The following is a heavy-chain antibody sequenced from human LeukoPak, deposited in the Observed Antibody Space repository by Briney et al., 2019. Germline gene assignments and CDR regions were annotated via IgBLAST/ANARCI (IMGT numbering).Heavy chain of an antibody. D-gene: IGHD2-15*01. Sequence: GGSLRLSCAASGFTFGSYWMSWVRQAPGKGLEWVANIKQDGSEKYYVDSVKGRFTISRDNAKNSLYLQMNSLRAEDTAVYYCARAVGYCSGGSCYSGHYYYYMDVWGKGTTVTVSS. CDR1: GFTFGSYW. CDR2: IKQDGSEK. CDR3: ARAVGYCSGGSCYSGHYYYYMDV. V-gene: IGHV3-7*01. J-gene: IGHJ6*03.